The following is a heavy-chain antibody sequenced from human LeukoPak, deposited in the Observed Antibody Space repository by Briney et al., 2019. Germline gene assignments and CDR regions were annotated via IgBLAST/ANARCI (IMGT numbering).Heavy chain of an antibody. CDR1: GYTFTSYV. V-gene: IGHV1-18*01. CDR2: ISAYNGNT. D-gene: IGHD2-15*01. CDR3: ARVDIVVVVAANWFDP. J-gene: IGHJ5*02. Sequence: ASVKVYCKASGYTFTSYVISWVRQAPGQGLEWMGWISAYNGNTNYAQKLQGRVTMTTDTSTSTAYMELRSLRSDDTAVYYYARVDIVVVVAANWFDPWGQGTLVTVSS.